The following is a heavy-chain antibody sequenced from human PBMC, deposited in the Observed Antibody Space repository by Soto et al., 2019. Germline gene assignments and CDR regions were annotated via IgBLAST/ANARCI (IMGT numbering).Heavy chain of an antibody. CDR1: GFTFTRYS. CDR2: ISSTTNYI. V-gene: IGHV3-21*06. J-gene: IGHJ4*02. Sequence: GGSLRLSCAASGFTFTRYSMNWVRQAPGKGLEWVSSISSTTNYIYYGDSMRGRFTISRDNGKNSLYLEIHSLRAEDTAVYYCARESEDLTSNFDYWGQGTLVTVSS. CDR3: ARESEDLTSNFDY.